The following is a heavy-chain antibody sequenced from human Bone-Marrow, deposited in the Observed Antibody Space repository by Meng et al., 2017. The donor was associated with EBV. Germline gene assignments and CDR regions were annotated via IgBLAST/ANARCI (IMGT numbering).Heavy chain of an antibody. J-gene: IGHJ4*02. CDR3: ARARDRYYPLGFDY. CDR2: MNPNSGNT. V-gene: IGHV1-8*01. D-gene: IGHD3-16*02. CDR1: GYAVTSDD. Sequence: QVQLVQAGAEGKKPGSSVKAACQAAGYAVTSDDINWVRQATGQGLEWMGWMNPNSGNTGYAQKFQGRVTMTRNTSISTAYMELSSLRSEDTAVYYCARARDRYYPLGFDYWGQGTLVTVSS.